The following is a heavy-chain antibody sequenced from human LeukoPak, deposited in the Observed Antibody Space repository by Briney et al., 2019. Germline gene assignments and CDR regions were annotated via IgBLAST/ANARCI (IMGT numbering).Heavy chain of an antibody. D-gene: IGHD5-24*01. CDR3: TRVGYIDEGIDY. CDR2: IKQDGSKK. Sequence: PGGSLRLSCAASGLAFSAHKMHWVRQAPGKGLEWVANIKQDGSKKSYVDSVKGRFTISRDNAKNSLYLQMNSLRAEDTAIYYCTRVGYIDEGIDYWGQGTLVTVSS. CDR1: GLAFSAHK. J-gene: IGHJ4*02. V-gene: IGHV3-7*04.